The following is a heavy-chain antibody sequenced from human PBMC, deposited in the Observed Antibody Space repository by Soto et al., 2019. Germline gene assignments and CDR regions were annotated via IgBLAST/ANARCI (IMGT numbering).Heavy chain of an antibody. CDR2: ISYSGNT. V-gene: IGHV4-59*13. D-gene: IGHD3-10*01. CDR3: ASGEMTTIVDYYKHYAMDV. Sequence: QVQLQESGPGLVKPSATLSLNCSVSDNSISSYYWSWIRQPPGKGLEWIGYISYSGNTNYTPALKSCVSISVDTSKNQFSLKQSSVTAADTAVYYCASGEMTTIVDYYKHYAMDVWGQGTTVTVSS. J-gene: IGHJ6*02. CDR1: DNSISSYY.